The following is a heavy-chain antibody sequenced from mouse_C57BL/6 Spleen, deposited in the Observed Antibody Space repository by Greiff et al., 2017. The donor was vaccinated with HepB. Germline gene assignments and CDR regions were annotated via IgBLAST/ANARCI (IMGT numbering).Heavy chain of an antibody. Sequence: QVQLKQSGPELVKPGASVKISCKASGYAFSSSWMNWVKQRPGKGLEWIGRIYPGDGDTNYNGKFKGKATLTADKSSSTAYMQLSSLTSEDSAVYFCARDRVYYYGSSYYFDYWGQGTTLTVSS. D-gene: IGHD1-1*01. V-gene: IGHV1-82*01. CDR1: GYAFSSSW. CDR2: IYPGDGDT. CDR3: ARDRVYYYGSSYYFDY. J-gene: IGHJ2*01.